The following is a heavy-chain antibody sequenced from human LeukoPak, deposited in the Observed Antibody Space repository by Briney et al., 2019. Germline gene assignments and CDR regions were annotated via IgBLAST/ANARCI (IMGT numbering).Heavy chain of an antibody. D-gene: IGHD1-7*01. CDR3: ARTGHNWNYVDYYYYYMDV. CDR2: IYSTGST. J-gene: IGHJ6*03. CDR1: GGSISSGGYY. Sequence: SETLSLTCTVSGGSISSGGYYWSWIRQPAGKGLEYIGRIYSTGSTNYNPSLRSRVTISVDTSKNHFSLKLSSVTAADTAVYYCARTGHNWNYVDYYYYYMDVWGKGTTVTVSS. V-gene: IGHV4-61*02.